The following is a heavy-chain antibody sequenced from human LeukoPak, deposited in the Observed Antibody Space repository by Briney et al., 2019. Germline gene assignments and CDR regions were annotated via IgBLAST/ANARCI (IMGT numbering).Heavy chain of an antibody. Sequence: KPSETLSLTCAVYGGSFSGYYWSWIRQPPGKGLEWIGEINHSGSTNYNPSLKSRVTISVDTSKNQFSLKLSSVTAADTAVYYCARDGENRAAQGYWGQGTLVTVSS. CDR3: ARDGENRAAQGY. CDR2: INHSGST. D-gene: IGHD2-15*01. V-gene: IGHV4-34*01. CDR1: GGSFSGYY. J-gene: IGHJ4*02.